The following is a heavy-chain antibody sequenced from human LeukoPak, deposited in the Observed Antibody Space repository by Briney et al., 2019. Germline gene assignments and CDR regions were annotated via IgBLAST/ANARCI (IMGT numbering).Heavy chain of an antibody. Sequence: GGSLRLSCAASGFTVSSNYMCWVRQLPGGGLEWVSTISPAGGTTYYAESMKGRFTISRDNSKSTLYLQMNSLRVEDTAVYYCTKVRSGSSSWALRVFDYWGQGALVTVSS. D-gene: IGHD6-13*01. J-gene: IGHJ4*02. CDR3: TKVRSGSSSWALRVFDY. CDR1: GFTVSSNY. CDR2: ISPAGGTT. V-gene: IGHV3-23*01.